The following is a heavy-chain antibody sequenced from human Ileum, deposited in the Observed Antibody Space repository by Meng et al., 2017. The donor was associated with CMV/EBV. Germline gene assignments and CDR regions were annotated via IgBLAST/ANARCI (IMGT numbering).Heavy chain of an antibody. J-gene: IGHJ4*02. D-gene: IGHD3-3*01. V-gene: IGHV4-4*07. Sequence: WGPGLWKPSETLALTCSVSGGSMSGYYWGWIRQPAGKGLEWIGRIYVSVSTDYNPSLKSRATMSVDTSKKQFSLRLTSVTAADTAVYFCAREVDVDGAVPQKGGYYYDYWGQGILVTVSS. CDR1: GGSMSGYY. CDR3: AREVDVDGAVPQKGGYYYDY. CDR2: IYVSVST.